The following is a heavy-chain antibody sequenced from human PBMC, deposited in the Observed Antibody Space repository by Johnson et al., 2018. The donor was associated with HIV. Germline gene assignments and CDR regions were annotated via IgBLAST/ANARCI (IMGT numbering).Heavy chain of an antibody. D-gene: IGHD3-22*01. CDR3: ARGLGDSSGYTDAFDL. CDR2: IWYDGSNK. CDR1: GFTFSSYG. Sequence: QVQLVESGGGVVQPGRSLRLSCTASGFTFSSYGMHWVRQAPGKGLEWVAVIWYDGSNKYYADSVKGRFTISRDNSKNTLYLQMNSLRAEDTAVYYCARGLGDSSGYTDAFDLWGQETVVTVAS. V-gene: IGHV3-33*01. J-gene: IGHJ3*01.